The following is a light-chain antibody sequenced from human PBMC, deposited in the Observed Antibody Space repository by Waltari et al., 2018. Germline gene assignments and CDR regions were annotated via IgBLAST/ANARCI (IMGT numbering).Light chain of an antibody. V-gene: IGLV2-14*01. Sequence: QSALTQPASVSGSPGQSITISCIGTSSDIGYYNFVSWYQQHPDKAPKLLIVDVSRWPSWVSHRFSGSKSGNTAFLTISGLQAEDEADYYCASYTNINTVVFGGGTKVTVL. CDR2: DVS. CDR1: SSDIGYYNF. CDR3: ASYTNINTVV. J-gene: IGLJ2*01.